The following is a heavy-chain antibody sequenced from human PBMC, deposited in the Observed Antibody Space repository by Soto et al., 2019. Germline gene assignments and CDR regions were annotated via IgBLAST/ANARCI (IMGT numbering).Heavy chain of an antibody. Sequence: SETLSLTCAVSGYSISSGYYWGWIRQPPGKGLEWIGSIYHSGSTYYNPSLKSRVTISVDTSKNQFSLKLSSVTAADTAVYYCARDPSRATARWFDPWGQGTLVTVSS. D-gene: IGHD5-12*01. CDR3: ARDPSRATARWFDP. CDR1: GYSISSGYY. J-gene: IGHJ5*02. V-gene: IGHV4-38-2*02. CDR2: IYHSGST.